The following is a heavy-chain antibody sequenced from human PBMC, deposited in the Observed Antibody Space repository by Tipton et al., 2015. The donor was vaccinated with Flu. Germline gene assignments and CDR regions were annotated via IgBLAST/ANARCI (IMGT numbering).Heavy chain of an antibody. CDR1: GFAFSSYE. CDR2: ISVSGGTK. Sequence: SLRLSCAASGFAFSSYEVHWVRQAPGKGLEWVSYISVSGGTKYYADSVKGRFTISRDNVKNSLYLQMNSLRVGDTAVYYCARGPLPDSNWYNGMDVWGQGP. CDR3: ARGPLPDSNWYNGMDV. D-gene: IGHD6-13*01. J-gene: IGHJ6*02. V-gene: IGHV3-48*03.